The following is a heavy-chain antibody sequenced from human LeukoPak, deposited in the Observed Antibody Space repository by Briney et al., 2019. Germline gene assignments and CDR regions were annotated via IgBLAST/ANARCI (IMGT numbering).Heavy chain of an antibody. J-gene: IGHJ4*02. Sequence: GGSLRLSCAASGFTFSNYWMSWARQAPGKGLEWVANIKQDGSEKIYVDSVKGRFTISRDNAKNSLSLHMNSLRAEDTVVYFCARVGTGWFSYVFDYWGQGTLVTVSS. V-gene: IGHV3-7*01. CDR1: GFTFSNYW. CDR3: ARVGTGWFSYVFDY. CDR2: IKQDGSEK. D-gene: IGHD2-15*01.